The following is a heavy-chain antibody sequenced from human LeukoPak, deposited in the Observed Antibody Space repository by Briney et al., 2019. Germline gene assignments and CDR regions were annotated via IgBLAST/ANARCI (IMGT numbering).Heavy chain of an antibody. CDR2: INTNTGNP. Sequence: ASVKVSCKASGYTFTSYAMNWVRQAPGQGLEWMGWINTNTGNPTYAQGFTGRFVFSLDTSVSTAYLQISSLKAEDTAVYYCARAGVLRYFDWYTSGAFDIWGQGTMVTVSS. CDR1: GYTFTSYA. CDR3: ARAGVLRYFDWYTSGAFDI. D-gene: IGHD3-9*01. V-gene: IGHV7-4-1*01. J-gene: IGHJ3*02.